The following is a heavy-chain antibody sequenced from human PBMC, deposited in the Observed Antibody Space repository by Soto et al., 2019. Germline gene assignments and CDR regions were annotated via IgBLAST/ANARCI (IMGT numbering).Heavy chain of an antibody. V-gene: IGHV5-10-1*01. CDR1: GYSFTSYW. CDR2: IDPSDSYI. Sequence: GESLKISCKGSGYSFTSYWISWVRQMPGKGLVWMGRIDPSDSYINYSPSFQGHVTISADKSTSTAYLQWSSLKASDTAMYYCARLPLAAAYSDANTWGQGTLVTVSS. D-gene: IGHD6-13*01. CDR3: ARLPLAAAYSDANT. J-gene: IGHJ5*02.